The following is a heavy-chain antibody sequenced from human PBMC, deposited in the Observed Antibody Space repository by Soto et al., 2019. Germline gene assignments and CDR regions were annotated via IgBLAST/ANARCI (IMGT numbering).Heavy chain of an antibody. D-gene: IGHD5-18*01. CDR3: ARRRGYSYGYDY. CDR2: LFYTGHT. V-gene: IGHV4-39*01. Sequence: SETLSLTCTVSGHSMSNTDYFWGWFHQTPWSDLQWIGSLFYTGHTYYNPSLLSRVTISADTSKNQFFLRLTSVTAADTAVYYCARRRGYSYGYDYWGQGTLVTVS. J-gene: IGHJ4*02. CDR1: GHSMSNTDYF.